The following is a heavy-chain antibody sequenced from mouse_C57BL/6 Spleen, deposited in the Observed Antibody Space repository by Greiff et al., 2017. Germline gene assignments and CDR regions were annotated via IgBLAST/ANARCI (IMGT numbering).Heavy chain of an antibody. Sequence: QVQLKESGPGLVQPSQSLSITCTVSGFSLTSYGVHWVRQSPGQGLEWLGVIWSGGSTDFNAAFISRLSISTANSKSQVFFKMNSLQADDTARYYGARNWEDYFDYGGQGTTLTVSS. D-gene: IGHD4-1*01. CDR3: ARNWEDYFDY. V-gene: IGHV2-2*01. CDR2: IWSGGST. CDR1: GFSLTSYG. J-gene: IGHJ2*01.